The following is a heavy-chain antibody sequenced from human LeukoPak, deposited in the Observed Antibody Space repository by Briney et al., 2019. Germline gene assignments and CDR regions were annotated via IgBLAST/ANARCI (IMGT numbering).Heavy chain of an antibody. D-gene: IGHD2-8*02. CDR2: IAHHGNNK. J-gene: IGHJ4*02. V-gene: IGHV3-30*02. Sequence: GGSLRLSCGASGFTFSSSAMHWVRRGPGKGLEWVAYIAHHGNNKYYADSVKGRFTISRDNSKGSLYLQMNSLRADDTAVYYCAKDGSWSCTDWGQGTLVRVSS. CDR1: GFTFSSSA. CDR3: AKDGSWSCTD.